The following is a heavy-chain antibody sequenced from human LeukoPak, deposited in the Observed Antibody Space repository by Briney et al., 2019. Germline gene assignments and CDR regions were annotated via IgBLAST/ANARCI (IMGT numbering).Heavy chain of an antibody. CDR3: ARARRDYGDYVSFDY. CDR1: GGTFSSYA. Sequence: SVKVSCKASGGTFSSYAISWVRQAPGQGLEWMGGIIPIFGTANYAQKFQGRVTITADKSTSTAYMELSSLRSEDTAVYYCARARRDYGDYVSFDYWGQGTLVTVSS. CDR2: IIPIFGTA. J-gene: IGHJ4*02. V-gene: IGHV1-69*06. D-gene: IGHD4-17*01.